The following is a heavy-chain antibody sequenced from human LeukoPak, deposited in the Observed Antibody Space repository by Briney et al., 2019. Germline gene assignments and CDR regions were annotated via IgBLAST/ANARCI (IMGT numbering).Heavy chain of an antibody. Sequence: PSETLSLTCTVSGGSISSHYWSWIRQPPGKGLEWIGYVYYSGSTNYNPSLKSRVTISVDTSKNQSSLKLSSVTAADTAVYYCARDRRGIFGVVYFDYWGQGTLVTVSS. D-gene: IGHD3-3*01. CDR2: VYYSGST. J-gene: IGHJ4*02. V-gene: IGHV4-59*11. CDR1: GGSISSHY. CDR3: ARDRRGIFGVVYFDY.